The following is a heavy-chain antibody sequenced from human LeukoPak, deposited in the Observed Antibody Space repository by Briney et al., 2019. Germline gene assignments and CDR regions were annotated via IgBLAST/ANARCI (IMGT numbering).Heavy chain of an antibody. J-gene: IGHJ4*02. CDR3: ARPSKKYCGGDCYFDY. Sequence: ASVKVSCKASGYTFTSYYMHWVRQAPGQGLEWMGIINPSGGSTSYAQKFQGRVTMTRDTSTSTVYMELSSLRSEDMAVYYCARPSKKYCGGDCYFDYWGQGTLVTVSS. CDR2: INPSGGST. D-gene: IGHD2-21*02. CDR1: GYTFTSYY. V-gene: IGHV1-46*01.